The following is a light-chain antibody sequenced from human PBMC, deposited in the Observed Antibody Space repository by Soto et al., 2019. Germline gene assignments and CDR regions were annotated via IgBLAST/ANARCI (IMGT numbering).Light chain of an antibody. Sequence: EIVVTQSPATLSVSPGERATLSCRASQSVGNNFAWYQQKPGQAPRLLIFATSTGATGVPARFSGSGSGTEFTLTISSLQSEDFAVYYCQQYGDWPLTFGGGAKVEIE. CDR1: QSVGNN. J-gene: IGKJ4*01. CDR3: QQYGDWPLT. V-gene: IGKV3-15*01. CDR2: ATS.